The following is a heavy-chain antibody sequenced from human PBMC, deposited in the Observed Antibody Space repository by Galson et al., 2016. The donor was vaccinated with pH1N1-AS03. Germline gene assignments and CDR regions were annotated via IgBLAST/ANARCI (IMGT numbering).Heavy chain of an antibody. Sequence: SLRLSCAASGFTFSYYSMNWVRQAPGKGPEWVSYISSRGDSIYYADSVKGRFSISRDNAKESLYLQMNSLRDEDTGVYYCAGGVTMSDFDSWGQGTLVTVAS. CDR1: GFTFSYYS. CDR3: AGGVTMSDFDS. V-gene: IGHV3-48*02. D-gene: IGHD2-21*02. J-gene: IGHJ4*02. CDR2: ISSRGDSI.